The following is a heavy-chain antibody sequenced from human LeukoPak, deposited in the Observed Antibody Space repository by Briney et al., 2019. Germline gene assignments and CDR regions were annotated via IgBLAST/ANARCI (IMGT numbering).Heavy chain of an antibody. V-gene: IGHV3-33*01. D-gene: IGHD2-2*01. CDR2: IRSDGADN. CDR1: GFTFSSHG. Sequence: PGGSLRLSCAASGFTFSSHGMHWVRQAPGKGLEWLAVIRSDGADNYVVDSVKGRFIISRDNSKNTLYLQMSSLRAEDTALYYCARGCGGSTTCYIIDYWGQGTLVTVSS. J-gene: IGHJ4*02. CDR3: ARGCGGSTTCYIIDY.